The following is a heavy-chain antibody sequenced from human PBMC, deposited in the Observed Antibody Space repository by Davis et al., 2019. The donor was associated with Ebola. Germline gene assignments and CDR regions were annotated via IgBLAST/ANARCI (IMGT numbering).Heavy chain of an antibody. CDR3: ARSRGRILYTGDWFDP. CDR1: AGSISSYY. Sequence: PSETLSLTCTVSAGSISSYYWTWIRQPPGKGLEWIRYIYYSGSTNYNPSLKSRVTISVDKPKNQFSLKLSSVTAADTAVYYCARSRGRILYTGDWFDPWGQGTLVTVSS. D-gene: IGHD2-8*01. CDR2: IYYSGST. V-gene: IGHV4-59*01. J-gene: IGHJ5*02.